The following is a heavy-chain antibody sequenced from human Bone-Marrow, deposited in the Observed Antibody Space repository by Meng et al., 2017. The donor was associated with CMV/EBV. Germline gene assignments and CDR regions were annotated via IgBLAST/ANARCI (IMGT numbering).Heavy chain of an antibody. V-gene: IGHV1-46*01. D-gene: IGHD2-2*01. J-gene: IGHJ6*01. CDR1: GYTFTSYY. CDR2: INPSGGST. Sequence: ASVKVSCKASGYTFTSYYMHWVRQAPGQGLEWMGIINPSGGSTSYAQKFQGRVTMTRDTSTSTVYMELSSLRSEDTAVYYCARDLVVPAATKDGRYYYYYYGMDVWGQGHTVNVSS. CDR3: ARDLVVPAATKDGRYYYYYYGMDV.